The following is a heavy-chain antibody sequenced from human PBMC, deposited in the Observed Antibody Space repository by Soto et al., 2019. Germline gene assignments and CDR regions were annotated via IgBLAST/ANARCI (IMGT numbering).Heavy chain of an antibody. CDR3: AKDPYYYDTSEMDV. CDR1: GFTFSSYA. V-gene: IGHV3-23*01. D-gene: IGHD3-22*01. CDR2: IGGSGGST. J-gene: IGHJ6*02. Sequence: GGSLRLSWAASGFTFSSYAMSWVRQAPGKGLEWVSAIGGSGGSTYYADSVKGRFTISRDNSKNTLFLQMNSLRAEDTAVYYCAKDPYYYDTSEMDVWGQGTTVTVSS.